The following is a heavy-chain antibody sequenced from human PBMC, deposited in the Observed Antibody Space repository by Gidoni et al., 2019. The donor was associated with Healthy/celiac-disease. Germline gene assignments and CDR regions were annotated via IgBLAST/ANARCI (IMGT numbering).Heavy chain of an antibody. J-gene: IGHJ3*02. D-gene: IGHD3-22*01. V-gene: IGHV1-8*01. CDR2: MNPNSGNT. CDR3: ARGGYYYDSSGYYFEAFDI. Sequence: QVQLVQSGAEVKKPGASVTVSCKASGYTFTSYDINWVRQATGQGLEWMGWMNPNSGNTGYAQKFQGRVTMTRNTSISTAYMELSSLRSEDTAVYYCARGGYYYDSSGYYFEAFDIWGQGTMVTVSS. CDR1: GYTFTSYD.